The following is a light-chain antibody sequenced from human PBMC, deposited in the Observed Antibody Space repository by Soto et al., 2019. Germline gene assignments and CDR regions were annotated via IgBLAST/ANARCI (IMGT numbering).Light chain of an antibody. CDR2: DAS. CDR1: QDIDNN. J-gene: IGKJ2*01. CDR3: QKYDDFPYT. V-gene: IGKV1-33*01. Sequence: DIQMTQSPSSLSASVGDRVTITCQASQDIDNNLNWYQQRSGKAPKVLIYDASNLKTGVPSRFSGSGSGTDVTFTISSLQPEDIATYYCQKYDDFPYTFGQGTKLEI.